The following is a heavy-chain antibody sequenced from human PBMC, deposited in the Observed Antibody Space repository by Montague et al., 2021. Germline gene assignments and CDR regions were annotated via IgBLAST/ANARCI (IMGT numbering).Heavy chain of an antibody. V-gene: IGHV3-74*01. CDR3: TFYKFRETPRGFDY. CDR1: GFTFSSYW. CDR2: ISTDGGST. J-gene: IGHJ4*02. D-gene: IGHD3-10*01. Sequence: SLRLSCAASGFTFSSYWMHWVRQAPGKGLVWVSRISTDGGSTTYADSVKGRFTTSRDNAKNMLYLQMNGLRAEDTAVYYCTFYKFRETPRGFDYWGQGTLVTVSA.